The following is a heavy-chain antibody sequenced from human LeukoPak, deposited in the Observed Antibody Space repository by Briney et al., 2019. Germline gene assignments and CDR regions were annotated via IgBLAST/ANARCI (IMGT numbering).Heavy chain of an antibody. D-gene: IGHD3-3*01. Sequence: GGSLRLSCAASGFTFSIYNMNWVRQAPGKGLEWVSYINTDSSAWHYADSVKGRFTISRDNAKNSLYLQMNSLRAEDTAVYYCARDQRYDFWSGYSDYYYYGMDVWGQGTTVTVSS. CDR3: ARDQRYDFWSGYSDYYYYGMDV. CDR2: INTDSSAW. J-gene: IGHJ6*02. V-gene: IGHV3-48*01. CDR1: GFTFSIYN.